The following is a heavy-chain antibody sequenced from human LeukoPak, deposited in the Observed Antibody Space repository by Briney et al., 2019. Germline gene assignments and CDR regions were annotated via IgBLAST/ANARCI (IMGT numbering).Heavy chain of an antibody. CDR1: GFTFSSYA. D-gene: IGHD5-12*01. J-gene: IGHJ4*02. Sequence: PGGSRRLSCAASGFTFSSYAMSWVRQAPGKGGEWVSAISGRGGSTYYADSAKGGFTISRDKSKTTLYLQMNSLRAEDTAVYYCARDPLATITDPFHFDYWGQGTLVTVSS. CDR2: ISGRGGST. V-gene: IGHV3-23*01. CDR3: ARDPLATITDPFHFDY.